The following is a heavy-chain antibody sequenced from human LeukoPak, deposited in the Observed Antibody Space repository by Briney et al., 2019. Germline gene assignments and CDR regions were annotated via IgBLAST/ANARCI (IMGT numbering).Heavy chain of an antibody. J-gene: IGHJ4*02. CDR2: ISSSGTYK. Sequence: GGSLRLSCAVSGFTFSSYSMSWVRQAPGKGLEWVSSISSSGTYKYYADSVKGRFTISRDNAKNSLYLQMNSLRAEDTAVYYCARGKDSVAGATNDYWGQGTLVTVSS. D-gene: IGHD6-19*01. V-gene: IGHV3-21*01. CDR3: ARGKDSVAGATNDY. CDR1: GFTFSSYS.